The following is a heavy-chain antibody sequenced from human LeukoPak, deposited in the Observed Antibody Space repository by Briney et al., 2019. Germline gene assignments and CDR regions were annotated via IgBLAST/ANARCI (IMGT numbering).Heavy chain of an antibody. CDR3: ARGDDSSGYHIEYFQH. J-gene: IGHJ1*01. CDR1: GGSISSYY. V-gene: IGHV4-59*01. CDR2: IYYSGST. Sequence: PSETLSLTCTVSGGSISSYYWSWIRQPPGKGLEWIGYIYYSGSTNYNPSLKSRATISVDTSKNQFSLKLSSVTAADTAVYYCARGDDSSGYHIEYFQHWGQGTLVTVSS. D-gene: IGHD3-22*01.